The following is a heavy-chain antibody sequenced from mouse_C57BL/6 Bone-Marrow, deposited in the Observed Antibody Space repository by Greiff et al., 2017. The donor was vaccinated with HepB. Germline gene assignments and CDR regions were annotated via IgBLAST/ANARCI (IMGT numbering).Heavy chain of an antibody. Sequence: QVQLQQSGAELVKPGASVKMSCTASGFTFTSYCITWVKQRPGQGLEWIGDIYPGSGSTNYNEKFKSKATLTVDTSSSTAYMQLSSLTSEDSAVYYCERENYYDNYDAMDYWGRGTSVTVSS. CDR2: IYPGSGST. D-gene: IGHD2-1*01. J-gene: IGHJ4*01. CDR3: ERENYYDNYDAMDY. V-gene: IGHV1-55*01. CDR1: GFTFTSYC.